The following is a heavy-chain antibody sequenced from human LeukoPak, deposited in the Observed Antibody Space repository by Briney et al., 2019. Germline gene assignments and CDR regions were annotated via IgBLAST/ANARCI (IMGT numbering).Heavy chain of an antibody. CDR2: IYTSGST. CDR1: GGSISSGSYY. Sequence: TSQTLSLTCTVSGGSISSGSYYWSWIRQPAGKGLEWIGRIYTSGSTNYNPSLKSRVTISVDTSKNQFSLKLSSVTAADTAVYYCARHPSSSSSLYYYYMDVWGKGTTVTVSS. D-gene: IGHD6-6*01. J-gene: IGHJ6*03. V-gene: IGHV4-61*02. CDR3: ARHPSSSSSLYYYYMDV.